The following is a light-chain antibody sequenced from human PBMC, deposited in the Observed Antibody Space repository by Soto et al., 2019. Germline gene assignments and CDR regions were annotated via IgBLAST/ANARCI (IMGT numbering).Light chain of an antibody. J-gene: IGKJ4*01. CDR1: QSVSNN. V-gene: IGKV3-15*01. Sequence: EIVMTQSPATLSVSPGERVTLSCRASQSVSNNLAWYQQKPGQAPRLLIYGATATATGIPARFSGSGSGTEFTLTISSLQSEDFAVYYCQQHNDWPFTFGGGTKLEIK. CDR2: GAT. CDR3: QQHNDWPFT.